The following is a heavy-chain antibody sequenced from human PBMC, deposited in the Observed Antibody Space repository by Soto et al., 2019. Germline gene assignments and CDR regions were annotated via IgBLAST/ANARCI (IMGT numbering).Heavy chain of an antibody. J-gene: IGHJ6*02. V-gene: IGHV4-39*01. CDR1: GGSISSSSHY. CDR2: IYYSGST. CDR3: ACFFPGGYGYGFYYYGMDV. D-gene: IGHD5-18*01. Sequence: PSETLSLTCTVSGGSISSSSHYWGWIRQPPGKGLEWIGSIYYSGSTYYNPSLKSRVTISVDTSKNHFSLKLSSVTAADTAVYTCACFFPGGYGYGFYYYGMDVWGQGTTVTASS.